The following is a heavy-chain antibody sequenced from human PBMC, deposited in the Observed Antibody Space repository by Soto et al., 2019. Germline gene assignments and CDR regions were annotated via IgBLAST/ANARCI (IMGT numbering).Heavy chain of an antibody. Sequence: GESLRLSCAASGFTFSSYDMHWVRQATGKGLEWVSAIGTAGDTYYPGSVKGRFTISRENAKNSLYLQMNSLRAGDTAVYYCARARRMYYYGSGSYYDAFDIWGQGTMVTVSS. D-gene: IGHD3-10*01. CDR3: ARARRMYYYGSGSYYDAFDI. J-gene: IGHJ3*02. CDR2: IGTAGDT. CDR1: GFTFSSYD. V-gene: IGHV3-13*01.